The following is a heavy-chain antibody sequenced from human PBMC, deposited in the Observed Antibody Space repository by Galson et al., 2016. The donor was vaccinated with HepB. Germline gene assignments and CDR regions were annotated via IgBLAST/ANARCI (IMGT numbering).Heavy chain of an antibody. J-gene: IGHJ4*02. CDR2: IGGSGSST. CDR1: GFTFSSYA. D-gene: IGHD3-3*01. CDR3: SKGMAGTTTYYDFWSADY. Sequence: SLRLSCAASGFTFSSYAMSWVRQAPGKGLEWVSSIGGSGSSTYYADSVKGRFTISRDNSKNTLYLQMNSLRAEDTAVYYCSKGMAGTTTYYDFWSADYWGQGSLVTVSS. V-gene: IGHV3-23*01.